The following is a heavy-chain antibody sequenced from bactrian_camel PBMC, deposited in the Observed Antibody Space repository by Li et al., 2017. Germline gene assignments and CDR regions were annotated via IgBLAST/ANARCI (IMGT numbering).Heavy chain of an antibody. D-gene: IGHD1*01. CDR3: AAGEGGWFGGPWSGVNQYDY. CDR1: EDSIVRNC. CDR2: ASAGGSNT. Sequence: HVQLVESGGGPVKTGGSLRLSCTASEDSIVRNCMAWFRQAPGKEREVVASASAGGSNTWYSDSVKGRFTFSQEKATNTVYLQMNSLKPEDTAMYYCAAGEGGWFGGPWSGVNQYDYWGQGTQVT. J-gene: IGHJ4*01. V-gene: IGHV3S54*01.